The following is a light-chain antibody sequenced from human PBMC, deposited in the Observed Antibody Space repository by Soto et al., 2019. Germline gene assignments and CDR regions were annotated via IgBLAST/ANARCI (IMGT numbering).Light chain of an antibody. Sequence: EIVMTQSPATLSVSPGERATLSCRASQSVSSNLAWYQQKPGQAPRLLIYGASTRATGIPARFSGSASGTEFTHTISSLQSEDFAVYYCQQYNNWPPVTFGGGTKVEIK. CDR2: GAS. J-gene: IGKJ4*01. CDR3: QQYNNWPPVT. CDR1: QSVSSN. V-gene: IGKV3-15*01.